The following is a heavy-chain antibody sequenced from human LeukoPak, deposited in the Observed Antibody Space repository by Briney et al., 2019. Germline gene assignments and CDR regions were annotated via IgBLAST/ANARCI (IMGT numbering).Heavy chain of an antibody. J-gene: IGHJ6*02. CDR3: ARGRGDFWSGYYYYYYGMDV. CDR2: IYYSGST. V-gene: IGHV4-31*03. D-gene: IGHD3-3*01. CDR1: GGSISSGGYY. Sequence: PSETLSLTCTVSGGSISSGGYYWSWIRQHPGKGLEWIGYIYYSGSTNYNPSLKSRVTISVDTSKNQFSLKLSSVTAADTAVYYCARGRGDFWSGYYYYYYGMDVWGQGTTVTVSS.